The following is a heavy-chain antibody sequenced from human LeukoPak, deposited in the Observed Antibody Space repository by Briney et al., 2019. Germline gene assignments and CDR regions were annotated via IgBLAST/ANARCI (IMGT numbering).Heavy chain of an antibody. D-gene: IGHD1-1*01. J-gene: IGHJ4*02. CDR1: GGTFSNYA. V-gene: IGHV1-69*13. CDR3: ASSALPRQDRTLMFDY. CDR2: IIPIFGTT. Sequence: GASVKVSCKASGGTFSNYAISWVRQAPGQGLEWMGGIIPIFGTTNYAQKFQGRITITADESTSTAYMELSSLRSEDTAVYYCASSALPRQDRTLMFDYWGQGTLVTVSS.